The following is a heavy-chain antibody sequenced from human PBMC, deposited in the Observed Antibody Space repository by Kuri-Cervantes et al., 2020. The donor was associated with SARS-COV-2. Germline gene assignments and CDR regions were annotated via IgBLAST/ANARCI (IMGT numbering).Heavy chain of an antibody. CDR1: GFTFSGHW. D-gene: IGHD1-1*01. J-gene: IGHJ4*02. CDR2: INPDGSYT. V-gene: IGHV3-74*01. Sequence: GGPLRFSCAASGFTFSGHWIHWVRQAPGKGLVWVSRINPDGSYTNNADSVKGRFTLSRDNAKNMLFLQMNSLRAEDTAVYYCVRDGDHWNFDYWGQGTLVTVSS. CDR3: VRDGDHWNFDY.